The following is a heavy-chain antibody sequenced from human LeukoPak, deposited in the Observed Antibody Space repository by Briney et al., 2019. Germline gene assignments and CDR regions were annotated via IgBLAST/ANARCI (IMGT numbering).Heavy chain of an antibody. CDR1: GGSFSGYY. CDR3: ARDAQGFFAMTFVLDAFDI. V-gene: IGHV4-4*07. CDR2: IYTSGST. D-gene: IGHD2-2*01. Sequence: PSETLSLTCAVYGGSFSGYYWSWIRQPAGKGLEWIGRIYTSGSTNYNPSLKSRVTMSVDTSKNQFSLKLSSVTAADTAVYYCARDAQGFFAMTFVLDAFDIWGQGTMVTVSS. J-gene: IGHJ3*02.